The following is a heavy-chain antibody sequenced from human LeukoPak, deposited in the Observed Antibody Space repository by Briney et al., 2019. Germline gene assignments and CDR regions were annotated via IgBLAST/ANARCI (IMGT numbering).Heavy chain of an antibody. CDR3: TRGRGVGATKFDY. J-gene: IGHJ4*02. CDR2: IRSKAYGGTT. D-gene: IGHD1-26*01. V-gene: IGHV3-49*03. Sequence: PGGSLRLSCTASGFTFGDYAMSWFRQAPGKGLEWVGFIRSKAYGGTTEYAASVKGRFTISRDDSKSIAYLQMNSLKTEDTAVYYCTRGRGVGATKFDYWGQGTLVTVSS. CDR1: GFTFGDYA.